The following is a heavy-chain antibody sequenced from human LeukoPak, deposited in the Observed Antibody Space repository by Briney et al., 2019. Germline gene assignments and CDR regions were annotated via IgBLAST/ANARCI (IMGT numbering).Heavy chain of an antibody. J-gene: IGHJ4*02. D-gene: IGHD4-17*01. Sequence: SETLSLTCDVYGGSFSGYYWSWIRQPPVKGLEWIGYIYYSGSTNYNPSLKSRLTISVDASKNQFSLKLSSVTATDTAVYYCASLTTVTQGYFDSWGQGTLVTVSS. CDR3: ASLTTVTQGYFDS. CDR1: GGSFSGYY. CDR2: IYYSGST. V-gene: IGHV4-59*08.